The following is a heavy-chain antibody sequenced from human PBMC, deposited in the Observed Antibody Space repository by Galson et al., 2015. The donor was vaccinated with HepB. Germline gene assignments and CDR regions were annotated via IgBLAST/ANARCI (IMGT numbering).Heavy chain of an antibody. V-gene: IGHV3-23*01. Sequence: SLRLSCAASGFTFSSYAMSWVRQAPGKGLEWVSAISGSGGSTYYADSVKGRFTISRDNSKNTLYLQMNSLRAEDTAVYYCAKDVEGMKGYFDYWGQGTLVTVSS. CDR3: AKDVEGMKGYFDY. J-gene: IGHJ4*02. D-gene: IGHD5-24*01. CDR1: GFTFSSYA. CDR2: ISGSGGST.